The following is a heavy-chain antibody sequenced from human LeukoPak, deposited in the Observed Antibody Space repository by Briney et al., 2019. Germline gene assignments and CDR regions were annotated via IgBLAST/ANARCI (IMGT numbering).Heavy chain of an antibody. CDR2: INPNSGGT. CDR1: GYTFTGYY. V-gene: IGHV1-2*02. J-gene: IGHJ4*02. Sequence: ASVKVSCKASGYTFTGYYMHWVRQAPGQGLEWMGWINPNSGGTNYAQKFQGRVTMTRDTSISTAYMELSRPRSDDTAVYYCARWDSGYDSFPFDYWGQGTLVTVSS. CDR3: ARWDSGYDSFPFDY. D-gene: IGHD5-12*01.